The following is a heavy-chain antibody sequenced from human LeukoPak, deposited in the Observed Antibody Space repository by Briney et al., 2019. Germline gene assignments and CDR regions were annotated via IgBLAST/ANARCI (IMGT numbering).Heavy chain of an antibody. D-gene: IGHD1-26*01. V-gene: IGHV3-66*01. CDR3: AELGSGSYYVNY. Sequence: GGSLRLSCAASGFTLSSNYMSWVRQAPGKGLAWVSVIYSGGSTYYACSVKGRFTISRDNCKNTLYLQMNSLRAEDTAVYYCAELGSGSYYVNYWGEGTLVTVSS. CDR1: GFTLSSNY. CDR2: IYSGGST. J-gene: IGHJ4*02.